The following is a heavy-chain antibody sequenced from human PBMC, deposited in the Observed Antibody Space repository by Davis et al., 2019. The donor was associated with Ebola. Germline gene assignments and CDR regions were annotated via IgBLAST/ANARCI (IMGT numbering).Heavy chain of an antibody. D-gene: IGHD3-10*01. Sequence: MPSETLSLTCAVSGGSISSGGYSWSWIRQPPGKGLEWIGEINHSGSTNYNPSLKSRVTISVDTSKNQFSLKLSSVTAADTAVYYCARMVQGGIDYWGQGTLVTVSS. CDR3: ARMVQGGIDY. CDR1: GGSISSGGYS. V-gene: IGHV4-30-2*01. CDR2: INHSGST. J-gene: IGHJ4*02.